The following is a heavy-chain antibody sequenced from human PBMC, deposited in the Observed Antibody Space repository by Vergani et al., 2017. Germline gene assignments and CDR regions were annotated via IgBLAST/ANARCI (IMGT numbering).Heavy chain of an antibody. Sequence: QVQLQESGPGLVKPSQTLSLTCTVSGGSLSSGGYYWSWIRQHPGKGLEWIGYTYYSGSTYDNPSLKSRVTISVDTSKNQFSRKLSAVSAADTAVYYCATEGDYVWGSSAYYYGMDVWGQGTTVTVS. J-gene: IGHJ6*02. D-gene: IGHD3-16*01. V-gene: IGHV4-31*03. CDR2: TYYSGST. CDR3: ATEGDYVWGSSAYYYGMDV. CDR1: GGSLSSGGYY.